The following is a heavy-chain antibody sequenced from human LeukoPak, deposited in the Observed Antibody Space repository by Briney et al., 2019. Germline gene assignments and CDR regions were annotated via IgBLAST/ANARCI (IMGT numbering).Heavy chain of an antibody. CDR2: IRGGGGTK. V-gene: IGHV3-23*01. Sequence: PGGSLRLSCAVSRFTLRSYAMSWVRQAPGKGLEWGTTIRGGGGTKYYAESVKGRFTISRDNSKNTLYLQMNSLRAEDTAVDYCAKDLSDMWQLSGSYFDYWGQGTLVTVSS. CDR1: RFTLRSYA. D-gene: IGHD2-15*01. CDR3: AKDLSDMWQLSGSYFDY. J-gene: IGHJ4*02.